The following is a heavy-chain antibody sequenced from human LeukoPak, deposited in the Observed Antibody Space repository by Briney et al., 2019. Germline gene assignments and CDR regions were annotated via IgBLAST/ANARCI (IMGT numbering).Heavy chain of an antibody. CDR2: VYYSGST. D-gene: IGHD3-22*01. J-gene: IGHJ4*02. CDR3: ARVPYYHDSSGYYYGYFDY. V-gene: IGHV4-59*01. CDR1: GGSISTYY. Sequence: SETLSLTCTVSGGSISTYYWTWIRQPPGKGLEWMGYVYYSGSTSYNPSLKSRLTISVDTSKNQFSLKLSSVTAADTAVYYCARVPYYHDSSGYYYGYFDYWGQGTLVTVSS.